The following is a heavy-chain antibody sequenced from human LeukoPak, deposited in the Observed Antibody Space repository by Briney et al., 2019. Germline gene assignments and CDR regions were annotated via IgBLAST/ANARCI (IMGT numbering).Heavy chain of an antibody. CDR1: GSTFSDYG. V-gene: IGHV1-8*02. J-gene: IGHJ6*02. CDR2: ISVHSDVT. CDR3: ATDRPHYYYGMDV. D-gene: IGHD6-6*01. Sequence: ASVKVSCKASGSTFSDYGIGWVRQGPGQGLEWMGWISVHSDVTKYAQKFQGRVTMTRNTSISTAYMELSSLRSEDTAVYYCATDRPHYYYGMDVWGQGTTVTVSS.